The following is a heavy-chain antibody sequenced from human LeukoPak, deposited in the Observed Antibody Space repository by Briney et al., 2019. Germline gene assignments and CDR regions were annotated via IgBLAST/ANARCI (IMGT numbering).Heavy chain of an antibody. Sequence: GGSLRLSCAASGFTVSSNYMSWVRQAPGKGLEWVSVIYSSGSTYYADSVKGRFTISRDNSKNTLYLQMNSLRAEDTAVYYCARAPGVSSSIDYFDYWGQGTLVTVSS. D-gene: IGHD6-13*01. CDR2: IYSSGST. CDR1: GFTVSSNY. CDR3: ARAPGVSSSIDYFDY. V-gene: IGHV3-53*01. J-gene: IGHJ4*02.